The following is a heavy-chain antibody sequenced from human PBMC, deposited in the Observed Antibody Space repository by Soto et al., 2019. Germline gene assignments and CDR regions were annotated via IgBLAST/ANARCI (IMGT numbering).Heavy chain of an antibody. V-gene: IGHV4-30-2*03. J-gene: IGHJ4*02. CDR1: GGTISSGGYS. CDR3: ARQGGYYFAF. Sequence: PSETLSLTCAVSGGTISSGGYSWSWIRQPPGKGLEWIGYIYHSGSTYYNPSLKSRVTISVDTSKNQFSLKLSSVTAADTAVYYCARQGGYYFAFWGRGTLVTVSS. CDR2: IYHSGST. D-gene: IGHD3-16*01.